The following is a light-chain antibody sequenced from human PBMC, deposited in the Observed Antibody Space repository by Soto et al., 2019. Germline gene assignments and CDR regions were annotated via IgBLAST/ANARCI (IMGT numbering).Light chain of an antibody. CDR3: PQSYTPPLT. V-gene: IGKV1-39*01. Sequence: EIEVTQSRCILSASVGDRVTITCRASQSIRTYLNWYTQKPGKVPELLICDASPLENGVPSVFSGSGSGTDFTLTIDNLQSEDFATYFCPQSYTPPLTFGAGTKV. CDR1: QSIRTY. CDR2: DAS. J-gene: IGKJ4*01.